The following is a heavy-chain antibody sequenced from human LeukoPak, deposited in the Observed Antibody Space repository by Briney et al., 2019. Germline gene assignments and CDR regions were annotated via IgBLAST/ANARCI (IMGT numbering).Heavy chain of an antibody. CDR1: GFTFSSYA. J-gene: IGHJ4*02. CDR2: ISSNGGST. V-gene: IGHV3-64*01. Sequence: GGSLRLSCAASGFTFSSYAMHWVRQAPGKGLEYVSAISSNGGSTYYANSVKGRFTISRDNSKNTLYLQMGSLRAEDMAVYYCAREPANGDYGDYWGQGTLVTVSS. CDR3: AREPANGDYGDY. D-gene: IGHD4-17*01.